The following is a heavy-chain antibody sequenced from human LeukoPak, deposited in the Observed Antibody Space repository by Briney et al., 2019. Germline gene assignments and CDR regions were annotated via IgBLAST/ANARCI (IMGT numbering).Heavy chain of an antibody. D-gene: IGHD3-22*01. CDR2: IYTSGST. CDR3: AGAFRVVVIEDAFDI. V-gene: IGHV4-61*02. J-gene: IGHJ3*02. CDR1: GGSIRSGSYY. Sequence: SQTLSLTCTVSGGSIRSGSYYWSWIRQPAGKGLEWIGRIYTSGSTNYNPSLKSRVTISVDTSKNQFSLKLSSVTAADTAVYYCAGAFRVVVIEDAFDIWGQGTMVTVSS.